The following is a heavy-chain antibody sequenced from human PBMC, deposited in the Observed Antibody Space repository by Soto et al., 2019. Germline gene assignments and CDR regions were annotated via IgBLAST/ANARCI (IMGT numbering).Heavy chain of an antibody. CDR1: GFPINVTY. V-gene: IGHV3-53*02. CDR3: ARTAEGDTPRTHWYFDL. D-gene: IGHD6-25*01. J-gene: IGHJ2*01. CDR2: LYAGGST. Sequence: EVQLVESGGALIQPGGSLRLSCAASGFPINVTYLSWVRQAPGKGLEWLSVLYAGGSTYYIDSVKGRFRISRDNAKNTLYLQMDNLRADDTAMYFCARTAEGDTPRTHWYFDLWGRGTPVTVSS.